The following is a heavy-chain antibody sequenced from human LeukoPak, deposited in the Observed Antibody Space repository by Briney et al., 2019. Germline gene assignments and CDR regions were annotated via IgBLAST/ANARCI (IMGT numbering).Heavy chain of an antibody. CDR3: ASXXTLXXFDWLHTLDY. CDR2: ISYDGSNK. V-gene: IGHV3-30-3*01. Sequence: GGSLRLSCAASGFTFSSYAMHWVRQAPGKGLEWVAVISYDGSNKYYADSVKGRFTISRDNSKNTLYLQMNSLRAEDTAVYYCASXXTLXXFDWLHTLDYWGQGTLVTASS. J-gene: IGHJ4*02. D-gene: IGHD3-9*01. CDR1: GFTFSSYA.